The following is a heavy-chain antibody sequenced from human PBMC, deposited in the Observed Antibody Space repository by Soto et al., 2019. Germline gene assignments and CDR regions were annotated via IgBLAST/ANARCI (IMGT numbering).Heavy chain of an antibody. Sequence: GASVKVSCKTSGYTFSNYAISWVRQAPGQGLEWMGWVSPYNGNANYTEKFQGRVSMTTDTSTTTAYMELTSLTSDDTAIYYCAREISLIMAAPDYWGQGTPVTVSS. V-gene: IGHV1-18*04. J-gene: IGHJ4*02. CDR3: AREISLIMAAPDY. D-gene: IGHD2-8*01. CDR2: VSPYNGNA. CDR1: GYTFSNYA.